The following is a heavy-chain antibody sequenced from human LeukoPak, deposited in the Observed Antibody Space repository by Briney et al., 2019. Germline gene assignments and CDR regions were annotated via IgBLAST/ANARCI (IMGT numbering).Heavy chain of an antibody. CDR1: GFTFSSYA. J-gene: IGHJ3*02. D-gene: IGHD1-1*01. CDR2: ISSSGSTI. CDR3: ARGNPGTANAFDI. V-gene: IGHV3-48*03. Sequence: GRSLRLSCAASGFTFSSYAMHWVRQAPGKGLEWVSYISSSGSTIYYADSVKGRFTISRDNAKNSLYLQMNSLRAEDTAVYYCARGNPGTANAFDIWGQGTMVTVSS.